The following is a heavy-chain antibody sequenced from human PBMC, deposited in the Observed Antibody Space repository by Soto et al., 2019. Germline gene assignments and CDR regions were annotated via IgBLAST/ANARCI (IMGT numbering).Heavy chain of an antibody. CDR1: GGTFSSYA. V-gene: IGHV1-69*13. Sequence: GASVKVSCKASGGTFSSYAISWVRQAPGQGLEWMGGIIPIFGTANYAQKFQGRVTFTADESTSTAYMELSSLRSEDTAVYYCARDRAYGSGSYVVDYWGQGTLVTVSS. J-gene: IGHJ4*02. CDR2: IIPIFGTA. CDR3: ARDRAYGSGSYVVDY. D-gene: IGHD3-10*01.